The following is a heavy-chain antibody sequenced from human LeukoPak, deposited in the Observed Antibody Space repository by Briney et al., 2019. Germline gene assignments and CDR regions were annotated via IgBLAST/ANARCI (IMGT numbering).Heavy chain of an antibody. CDR1: GGTFSSFL. J-gene: IGHJ5*02. Sequence: SVKVSCKASGGTFSSFLISWVRQAPGQGLEWMGGIIPIFRTPHYAQKFQGRVTMTRGTSTSTVYMELSSLRSEDTAVYYCARAVVSAAFWFDPWGQGTLVTVSS. D-gene: IGHD2-2*01. CDR2: IIPIFRTP. V-gene: IGHV1-69*05. CDR3: ARAVVSAAFWFDP.